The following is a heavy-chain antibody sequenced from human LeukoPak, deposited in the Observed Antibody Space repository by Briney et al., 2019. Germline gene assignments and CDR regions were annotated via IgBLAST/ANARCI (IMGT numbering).Heavy chain of an antibody. J-gene: IGHJ4*02. CDR1: GFTFSSYA. V-gene: IGHV3-30-3*01. Sequence: GRSLRLSCAASGFTFSSYAMHWVRQAPGKGLEWVAVISYDGSNKYYADSVKGRFTISRDNSKNTLYLQMNSLRAEDTAVYYCARDIRYFDWLLVVGYYLDYWGQGTLVTVSS. D-gene: IGHD3-9*01. CDR2: ISYDGSNK. CDR3: ARDIRYFDWLLVVGYYLDY.